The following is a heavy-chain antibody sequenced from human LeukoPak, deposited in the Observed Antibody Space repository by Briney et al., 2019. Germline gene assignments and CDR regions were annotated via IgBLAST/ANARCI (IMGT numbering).Heavy chain of an antibody. D-gene: IGHD2-15*01. Sequence: GFLRPSCAASGFTVSCNYMRLVRPAPGEGLELGSVIFSGGSTNYADSVKGRFTISRDNSKNTLYLQMNSLRAEDTAVYYCASGYCSGGSCYSFDYWGQGTLVTVSS. J-gene: IGHJ4*02. V-gene: IGHV3-53*01. CDR1: GFTVSCNY. CDR3: ASGYCSGGSCYSFDY. CDR2: IFSGGST.